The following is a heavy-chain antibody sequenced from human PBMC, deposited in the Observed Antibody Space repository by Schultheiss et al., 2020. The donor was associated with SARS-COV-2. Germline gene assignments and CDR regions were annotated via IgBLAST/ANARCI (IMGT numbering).Heavy chain of an antibody. CDR3: AKDHYGDSDY. CDR1: GGSISSYY. CDR2: IYYSGST. Sequence: SQTLSLTCTVSGGSISSYYWSWIRQPPGKGLEWIGYIYYSGSTNYNPSLKSRVTISVDTSKNQFSLKLSSVTAADTAVYYCAKDHYGDSDYWGQGTLVTVSS. D-gene: IGHD4-17*01. J-gene: IGHJ4*02. V-gene: IGHV4-59*01.